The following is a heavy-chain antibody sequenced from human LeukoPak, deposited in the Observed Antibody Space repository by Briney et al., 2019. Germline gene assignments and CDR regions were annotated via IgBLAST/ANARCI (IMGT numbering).Heavy chain of an antibody. CDR1: GFTFSSYS. CDR2: ISSSSSYI. D-gene: IGHD5-12*01. V-gene: IGHV3-21*01. Sequence: GGSLRLSCAASGFTFSSYSMNWVRQAPGKGLEWVSSISSSSSYIYYADSVKGRSTISRDNAKNSLYLQMNSLRAEDTAVYYCARDQVYSGYDFFDYWGQGTLVTVSS. J-gene: IGHJ4*02. CDR3: ARDQVYSGYDFFDY.